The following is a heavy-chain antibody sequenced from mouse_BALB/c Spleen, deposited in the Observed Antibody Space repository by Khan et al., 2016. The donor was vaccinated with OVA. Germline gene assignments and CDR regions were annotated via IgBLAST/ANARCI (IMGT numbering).Heavy chain of an antibody. V-gene: IGHV5-9-1*01. Sequence: EVELVESGGGLVEPGGSLKLSCAASGFTFSSFVMSWVRQTPEKRLEWVATISSAATYTYYPDSVKGRFTISRDNAKNTLYLQMNSLRSDDPAIYYCTNGNYGWFAYWGQGTLVTVST. CDR3: TNGNYGWFAY. J-gene: IGHJ3*01. CDR2: ISSAATYT. D-gene: IGHD1-1*02. CDR1: GFTFSSFV.